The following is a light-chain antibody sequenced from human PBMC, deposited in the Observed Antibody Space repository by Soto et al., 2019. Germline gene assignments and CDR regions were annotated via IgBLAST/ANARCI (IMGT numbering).Light chain of an antibody. CDR3: SSDTCCSTRWV. V-gene: IGLV2-14*01. CDR1: SSDVGVYNY. J-gene: IGLJ3*02. Sequence: QSVLTQPASVSGSPGQSITISCTGTSSDVGVYNYVSWYQHHPGKAPRLMIYEVSNRPSGVPNRFSGSKSGNTASLTISGLAAEGGADYYCSSDTCCSTRWVLGGGNK. CDR2: EVS.